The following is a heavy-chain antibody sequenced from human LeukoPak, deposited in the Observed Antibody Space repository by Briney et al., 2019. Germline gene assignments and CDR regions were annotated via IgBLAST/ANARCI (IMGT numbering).Heavy chain of an antibody. V-gene: IGHV3-21*04. Sequence: GGSLRLSCAASGFTFRSYSMNWVRQAPGKGLEWFSSISSSSSYIHYADSVKGRFTISRDNAKNSLYLQMNSLRAEDTAVYYCAREWTSTVVFDYWGQGTLVTVSS. CDR3: AREWTSTVVFDY. D-gene: IGHD4-23*01. J-gene: IGHJ4*02. CDR2: ISSSSSYI. CDR1: GFTFRSYS.